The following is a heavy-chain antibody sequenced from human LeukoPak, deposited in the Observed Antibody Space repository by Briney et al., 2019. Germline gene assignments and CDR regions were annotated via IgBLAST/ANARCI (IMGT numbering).Heavy chain of an antibody. CDR2: ISKNTVDT. D-gene: IGHD3-9*01. CDR3: VRDMEPLRYFDT. J-gene: IGHJ4*02. V-gene: IGHV3-23*01. Sequence: GGSLRLSCTGSGFIFSRYAVSWVRQAPGKGLEWVSAISKNTVDTYYADSVKGRLTISRDSSKNTVYLQMNRLTAEDTAVYYCVRDMEPLRYFDTWGQGTLVTVSS. CDR1: GFIFSRYA.